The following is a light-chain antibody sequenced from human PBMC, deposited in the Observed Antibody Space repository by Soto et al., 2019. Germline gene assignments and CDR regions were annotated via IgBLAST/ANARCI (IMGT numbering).Light chain of an antibody. V-gene: IGKV3-20*01. CDR1: QTVTSAY. CDR3: QQYGRT. CDR2: GAS. J-gene: IGKJ1*01. Sequence: ELVLTQSPGTLSLSPGERATLSCRASQTVTSAYIAWYQQKPGQAPRLLIYGASSRATGIPDRFSGSGSGTDFTLTISRLEPGDFAVYYCQQYGRTFGPGTKVEIK.